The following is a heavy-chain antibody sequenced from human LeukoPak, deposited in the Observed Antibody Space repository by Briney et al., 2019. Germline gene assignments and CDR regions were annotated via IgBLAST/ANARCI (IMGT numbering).Heavy chain of an antibody. CDR3: AIHGRVWFGDDGAFYI. CDR2: VYTSGST. V-gene: IGHV4-61*02. J-gene: IGHJ3*02. D-gene: IGHD3-10*01. Sequence: TLSLTSAVSGGSISSGRYCWGCIRQPAGTGLEWIGRVYTSGSTNYNPSLKSRVTFSVETSKNPFFLKLSVVTAADTACYYCAIHGRVWFGDDGAFYIWGQGRIVTVSS. CDR1: GGSISSGRYC.